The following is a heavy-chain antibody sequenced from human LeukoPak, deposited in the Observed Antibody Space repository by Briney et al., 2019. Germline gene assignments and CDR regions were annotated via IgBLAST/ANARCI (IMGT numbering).Heavy chain of an antibody. CDR3: ASGYSSGWIFDY. Sequence: PSETLSLTCTVSGGSISSGDYYWSWIRQPPGTGLEWIGYIYYSGSTYYNPSLKSRVTISVDTSKNQFSLKLSSVTAADTAVYYCASGYSSGWIFDYWGQGTLVTVSS. CDR1: GGSISSGDYY. J-gene: IGHJ4*02. D-gene: IGHD6-19*01. V-gene: IGHV4-30-4*01. CDR2: IYYSGST.